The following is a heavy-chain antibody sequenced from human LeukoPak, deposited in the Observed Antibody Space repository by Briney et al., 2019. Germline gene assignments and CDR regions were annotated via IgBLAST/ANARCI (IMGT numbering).Heavy chain of an antibody. CDR2: VFSSGST. CDR3: TRGGWLRFDY. D-gene: IGHD5-12*01. V-gene: IGHV4-59*01. J-gene: IGHJ4*02. Sequence: SETLSLTCTVSGVSMRSYYWSWLRQPPGKGLEWIGYVFSSGSTDYNPSLKSRVTMSVVTSRNQFSLNLRSVTAADTAVYYCTRGGWLRFDYWGQGILVTVSS. CDR1: GVSMRSYY.